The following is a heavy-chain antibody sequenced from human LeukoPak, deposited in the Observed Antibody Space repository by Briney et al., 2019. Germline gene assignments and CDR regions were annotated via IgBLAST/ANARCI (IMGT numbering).Heavy chain of an antibody. Sequence: AAVTVSCKASGYTFTGYYMHWVRQAPGQGLEWMGRINPNSGGTNYAQKFQGWVTMTRDTSISTAYMELSRLRSDDTAVYYCARALPSSFHDFDYWGQGTLVTVSS. CDR1: GYTFTGYY. CDR2: INPNSGGT. V-gene: IGHV1-2*04. J-gene: IGHJ4*02. CDR3: ARALPSSFHDFDY.